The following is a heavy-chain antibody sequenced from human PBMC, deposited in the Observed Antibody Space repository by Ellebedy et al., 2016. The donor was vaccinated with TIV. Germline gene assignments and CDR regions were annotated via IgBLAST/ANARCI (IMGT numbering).Heavy chain of an antibody. D-gene: IGHD3-22*01. CDR1: GGTFSSYA. J-gene: IGHJ3*02. CDR2: IIPIFGTA. CDR3: AVYDSSGYGPVIFSAFDI. Sequence: SVKVSCXASGGTFSSYANSWVRKAPGQGLEWMGGIIPIFGTANYAQKFQGRVTITADESTSTAYMELSSLRSEDTAVYYCAVYDSSGYGPVIFSAFDIWGQGTMVTVSS. V-gene: IGHV1-69*13.